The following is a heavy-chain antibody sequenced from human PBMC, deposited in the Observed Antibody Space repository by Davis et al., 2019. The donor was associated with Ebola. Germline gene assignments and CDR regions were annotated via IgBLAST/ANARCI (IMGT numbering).Heavy chain of an antibody. CDR3: ARDYGATDY. J-gene: IGHJ4*02. Sequence: ASVKVSCKASGYTFTSYYMHWVRQAPGQGLEWMGIINPSGGSTNYAQKLQGRVTMTTDTSTSTAYMELRSLRSDDTAVYYCARDYGATDYWGQGTLVTVSS. D-gene: IGHD4-17*01. CDR1: GYTFTSYY. CDR2: INPSGGST. V-gene: IGHV1-46*01.